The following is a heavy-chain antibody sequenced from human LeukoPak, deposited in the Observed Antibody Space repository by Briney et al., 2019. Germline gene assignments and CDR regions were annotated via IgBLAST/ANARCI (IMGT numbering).Heavy chain of an antibody. CDR2: IYYSGST. CDR3: ASGGYSYGYNVY. J-gene: IGHJ4*02. D-gene: IGHD5-18*01. CDR1: GGSISSYY. V-gene: IGHV4-59*01. Sequence: SETLSLTCTVSGGSISSYYWSWIRQPPRKGLEWIGYIYYSGSTNYNPSLKSRVTISVDTSKNQFSLKLSSVTAADTAVYYCASGGYSYGYNVYWGQGTLVTVSS.